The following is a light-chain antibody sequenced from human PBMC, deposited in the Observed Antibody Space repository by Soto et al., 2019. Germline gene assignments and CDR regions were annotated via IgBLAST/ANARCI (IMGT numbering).Light chain of an antibody. Sequence: DIVLTQSPGTLSLSPGERATLSCRASQSVTTSNLAWYQQRPGQAPRRLIYGASNRATGVPDRFSGSGSATDFTLTTSRLEPEDFAVYFCQHYGSSPSVTFGQGTRLEIK. V-gene: IGKV3-20*01. CDR3: QHYGSSPSVT. CDR2: GAS. J-gene: IGKJ5*01. CDR1: QSVTTSN.